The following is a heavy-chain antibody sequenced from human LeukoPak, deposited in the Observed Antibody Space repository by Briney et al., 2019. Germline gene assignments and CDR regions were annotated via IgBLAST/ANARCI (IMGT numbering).Heavy chain of an antibody. V-gene: IGHV4-34*01. CDR2: INHSGST. Sequence: PSETLSLTCAVYGGSFSVYYWSWIRQPPGKGLEWIGEINHSGSTNYNPSLKSRVTISVDTSKNQFSLKLSSVTAADTAVYYCARQVGISWYHEVLRGRDYWGQGTLVTVSS. CDR3: ARQVGISWYHEVLRGRDY. CDR1: GGSFSVYY. J-gene: IGHJ4*02. D-gene: IGHD6-13*01.